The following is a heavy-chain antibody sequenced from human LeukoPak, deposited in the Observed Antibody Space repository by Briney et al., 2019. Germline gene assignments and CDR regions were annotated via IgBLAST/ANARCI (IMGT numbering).Heavy chain of an antibody. CDR3: ATDQFIVHEVLVVGDAFHI. CDR2: IKQDGSEK. CDR1: GFTFSSYW. Sequence: GGSLRLSCAASGFTFSSYWMSWVRQAPGKGLEWVANIKQDGSEKYYVDSVKGRFTISRDNAKNSLYLQMNSLRAEDTAVYYCATDQFIVHEVLVVGDAFHIWGQGTMVTVSS. J-gene: IGHJ3*02. D-gene: IGHD3-22*01. V-gene: IGHV3-7*01.